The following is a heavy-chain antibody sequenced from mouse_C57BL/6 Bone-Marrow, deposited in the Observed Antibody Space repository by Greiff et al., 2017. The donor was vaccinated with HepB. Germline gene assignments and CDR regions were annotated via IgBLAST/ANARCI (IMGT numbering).Heavy chain of an antibody. V-gene: IGHV14-4*01. CDR1: GFNIKDDY. D-gene: IGHD1-1*01. Sequence: VQLQQSGAELVRPGASVKLSCTASGFNIKDDYMHWVKQRPEQGLEWIGWIDPENGDTEYASKFQGKATITADTSSNTAYLQLSSLTSEDTAVYYCTTTLNYGSIYRFDYWGQGTTLTVSS. CDR2: IDPENGDT. CDR3: TTTLNYGSIYRFDY. J-gene: IGHJ2*01.